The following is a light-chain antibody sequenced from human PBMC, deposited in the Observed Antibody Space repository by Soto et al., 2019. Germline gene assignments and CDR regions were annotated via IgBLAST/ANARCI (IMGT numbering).Light chain of an antibody. CDR1: QTIYSN. J-gene: IGKJ4*01. V-gene: IGKV3D-15*01. Sequence: MTQSPATLSVPPVERATLSCMASQTIYSNLAWFQQKPGQAPRLLIYGAFHRATGIPVRFNGSRSGTEFTLSISSLQSEDVAVYYCQQYNKWPRLSFGGGTKVDIK. CDR2: GAF. CDR3: QQYNKWPRLS.